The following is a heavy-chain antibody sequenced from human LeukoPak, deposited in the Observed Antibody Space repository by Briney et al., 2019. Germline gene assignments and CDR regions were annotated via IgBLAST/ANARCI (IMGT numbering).Heavy chain of an antibody. CDR1: GGSISSGGYS. V-gene: IGHV4-30-2*01. CDR3: ARDLSGSHFDY. D-gene: IGHD1-26*01. CDR2: IYHSGST. J-gene: IGHJ4*02. Sequence: SQTLSLTCAVSGGSISSGGYSWSWIRQPPGKGLEWIGYIYHSGSTYYNPSLKSRVTISVDRSKNQFSLKLSSVTAADTAVYYCARDLSGSHFDYWGQGTLVTVSS.